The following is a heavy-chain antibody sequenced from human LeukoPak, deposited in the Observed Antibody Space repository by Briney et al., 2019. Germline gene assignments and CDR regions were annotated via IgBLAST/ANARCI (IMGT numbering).Heavy chain of an antibody. J-gene: IGHJ4*02. D-gene: IGHD5-12*01. CDR3: ARGYSGYEIDY. CDR2: IYHSGST. CDR1: GYSISSGYY. V-gene: IGHV4-38-2*02. Sequence: SETLSLTCTVSGYSISSGYYWGWIRQPPGKGLEWIGSIYHSGSTYYNPSLKSRVTISVDTSKNQFSLKLSSVTAADTAVYYCARGYSGYEIDYWGQGTLVTVSS.